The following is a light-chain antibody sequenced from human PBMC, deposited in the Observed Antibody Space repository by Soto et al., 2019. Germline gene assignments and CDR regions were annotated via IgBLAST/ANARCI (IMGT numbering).Light chain of an antibody. CDR2: EDT. CDR1: SSDVGNYNL. J-gene: IGLJ1*01. CDR3: CSYAGSSTYV. V-gene: IGLV2-23*01. Sequence: QSALTQPASVSGSAGQSITISCTGTSSDVGNYNLVSLYLHHPGKAPKLLIYEDTKRPSGVSNRFSGSRSGNTASLTVSGLQAEGETDYYCCSYAGSSTYVFGTGTKVTVL.